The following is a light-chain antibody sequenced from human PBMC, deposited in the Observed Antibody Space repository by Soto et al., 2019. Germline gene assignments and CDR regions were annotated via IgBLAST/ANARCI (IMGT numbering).Light chain of an antibody. V-gene: IGLV2-8*01. CDR2: EVT. J-gene: IGLJ2*01. CDR1: SSDVGGYNY. Sequence: QSVLTQPPSASGSPGQSVTISCTGTSSDVGGYNYVSWYQQHPGKAPKLMIYEVTERPSGVPDRFSGSKSGNTASLTVSGLQAEDEAGYYCSSYAGSNNHVLFGGGTKLTVL. CDR3: SSYAGSNNHVL.